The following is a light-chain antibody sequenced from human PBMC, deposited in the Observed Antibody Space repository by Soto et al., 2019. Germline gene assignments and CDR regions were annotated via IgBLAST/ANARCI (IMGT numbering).Light chain of an antibody. CDR2: GAS. Sequence: ESVLTQSPGTLSLSPGERSTLSGMASQSVSSSYLAWYQQKPGQAPRLLIYGASSRATGIPDRFSGSGSGTDFTLTISRLEPEDFAVYYCQQYGSSHTFGQGTRLEIK. J-gene: IGKJ5*01. V-gene: IGKV3-20*01. CDR1: QSVSSSY. CDR3: QQYGSSHT.